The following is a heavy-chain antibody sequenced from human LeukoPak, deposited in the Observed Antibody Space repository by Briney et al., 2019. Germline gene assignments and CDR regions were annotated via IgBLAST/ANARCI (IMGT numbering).Heavy chain of an antibody. CDR2: IYYSGST. J-gene: IGHJ6*03. CDR3: ARVISNPYYYYYYYMDV. Sequence: SETLSLTCTVSGGSISSYYWSWIRQPPGKGLEWIGYIYYSGSTNYNPSLKSRVTISVDTSKNQFSLKLSSVTAADTAVYYCARVISNPYYYYYYYMDVWGKGTTVTVSS. V-gene: IGHV4-59*08. D-gene: IGHD4-11*01. CDR1: GGSISSYY.